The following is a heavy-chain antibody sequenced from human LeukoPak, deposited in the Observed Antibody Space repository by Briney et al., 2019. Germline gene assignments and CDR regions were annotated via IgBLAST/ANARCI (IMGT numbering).Heavy chain of an antibody. CDR1: GFTFSTYA. D-gene: IGHD5-12*01. Sequence: GGSLSLSCAASGFTFSTYAMSWVRQAPGKGLEWVSAVRGSGSDTYYADSVKGRFTISRDNSKNTLHLQMNSLRAEDTAIYYCAKTSRVNSAYDSPFDYWGQGTLVTVSS. CDR3: AKTSRVNSAYDSPFDY. CDR2: VRGSGSDT. V-gene: IGHV3-23*01. J-gene: IGHJ4*02.